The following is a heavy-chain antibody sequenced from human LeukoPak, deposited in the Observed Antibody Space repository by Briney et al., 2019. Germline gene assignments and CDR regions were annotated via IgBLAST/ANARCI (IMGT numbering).Heavy chain of an antibody. V-gene: IGHV3-7*01. J-gene: IGHJ4*01. CDR1: GLSFSGYW. Sequence: PGGSLRLCCAASGLSFSGYWMSWVCQAPGKGLEWVAHIKYDGSEKSYVDSVKGRFTISRDNAKNSLYLQMSSLRAEDTAAYYCARSNSFDYWGHGTLVTVSS. CDR3: ARSNSFDY. D-gene: IGHD6-6*01. CDR2: IKYDGSEK.